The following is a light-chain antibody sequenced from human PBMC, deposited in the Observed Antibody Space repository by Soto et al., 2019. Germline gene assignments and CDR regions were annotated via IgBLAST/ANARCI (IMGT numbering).Light chain of an antibody. Sequence: DIQMTQSPSALSASIRDSVTITCRASQGIGNYVAWFQVKPGKVPKRLIYAASSLQSGVPSRFSGYGSGTEFTLTISSLQPEDSAIYYCLQHNSYPLTFGGGTKVEI. CDR3: LQHNSYPLT. CDR1: QGIGNY. V-gene: IGKV1-17*03. CDR2: AAS. J-gene: IGKJ4*01.